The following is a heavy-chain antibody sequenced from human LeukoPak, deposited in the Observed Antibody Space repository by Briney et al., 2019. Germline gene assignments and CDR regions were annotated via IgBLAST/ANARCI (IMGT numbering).Heavy chain of an antibody. CDR2: IGSSGGSI. CDR3: VRGRTSGSSWPFDY. CDR1: GFTFNDYY. D-gene: IGHD6-13*01. Sequence: GGSLRLSCAASGFTFNDYYMSWIRQAPGKGLEWISYIGSSGGSINYADSVKGRFTIFRDNAKNSLSLQMNSLRAEDTAVYYCVRGRTSGSSWPFDYWGQGTLVTVSS. V-gene: IGHV3-11*04. J-gene: IGHJ4*02.